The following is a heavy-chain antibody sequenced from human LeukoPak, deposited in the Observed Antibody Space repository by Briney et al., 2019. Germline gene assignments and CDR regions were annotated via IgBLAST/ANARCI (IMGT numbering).Heavy chain of an antibody. CDR1: GFIFSNYW. Sequence: PGGSLRLSCGVSGFIFSNYWMNWVRQAPGKGLEWVASIKQDGGEKSYVDSVKGRFTISRDNAKNSLYLQMSSLRAEDTAVYYCARGGTAAGLYFDLWGQGTPVTVSS. V-gene: IGHV3-7*01. CDR3: ARGGTAAGLYFDL. J-gene: IGHJ4*01. CDR2: IKQDGGEK. D-gene: IGHD6-13*01.